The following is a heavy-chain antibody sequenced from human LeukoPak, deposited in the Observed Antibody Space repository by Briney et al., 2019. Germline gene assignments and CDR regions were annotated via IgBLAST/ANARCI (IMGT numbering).Heavy chain of an antibody. D-gene: IGHD6-13*01. V-gene: IGHV4-31*03. J-gene: IGHJ4*02. CDR3: ARGPGIAAAANFDY. CDR1: GGSISSDGYY. CDR2: IYYSGST. Sequence: SQTLSLTCTVSGGSISSDGYYWGWIRQYPGKGLEWIGYIYYSGSTYYNPSLKSRVTISVDTSKNQFSLKLSSVTAADTAMYYCARGPGIAAAANFDYWGQGTLVTVSS.